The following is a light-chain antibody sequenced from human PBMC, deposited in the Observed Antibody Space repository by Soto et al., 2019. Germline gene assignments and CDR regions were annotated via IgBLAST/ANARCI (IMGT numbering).Light chain of an antibody. CDR2: GAS. CDR3: QQYNSWPPWT. CDR1: QSVRSK. Sequence: EIMMTQSPATLSVSPGERATLSCRASQSVRSKLAWYQQKPDQAPRLLIFGASTRATGIPARFSGSGSGTEFTLTISSLQSEDFAIYYCQQYNSWPPWTFGQGTKVEIK. J-gene: IGKJ1*01. V-gene: IGKV3-15*01.